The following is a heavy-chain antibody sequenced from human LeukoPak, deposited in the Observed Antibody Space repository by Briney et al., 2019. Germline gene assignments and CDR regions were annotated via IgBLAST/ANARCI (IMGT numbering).Heavy chain of an antibody. V-gene: IGHV4-59*08. Sequence: PSETLSLTCTVSGGSLSSYYWSWIRQPPGKGLEWIGYIYYTGSTNYNPSLKSRVTISLDTSKNQFSLSLSSVTAADTAVYYCAILMGGSGGYYFHDIWGQGTLVTVSS. CDR1: GGSLSSYY. D-gene: IGHD1-26*01. CDR3: AILMGGSGGYYFHDI. CDR2: IYYTGST. J-gene: IGHJ4*02.